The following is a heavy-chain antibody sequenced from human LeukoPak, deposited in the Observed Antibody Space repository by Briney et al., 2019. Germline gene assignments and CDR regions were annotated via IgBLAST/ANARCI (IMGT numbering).Heavy chain of an antibody. CDR1: GFTFSNYA. J-gene: IGHJ4*02. Sequence: PGGSLRLSCAASGFTFSNYAMHWVRQAPGKGLKYVSAISNHGSHTYYANSVKGRFTISRDNSKNTLYLQMGSLRAEDTAVYYCARDNWIEAHYFDYWGQGTLVTVSS. CDR2: ISNHGSHT. D-gene: IGHD1-20*01. CDR3: ARDNWIEAHYFDY. V-gene: IGHV3-64*01.